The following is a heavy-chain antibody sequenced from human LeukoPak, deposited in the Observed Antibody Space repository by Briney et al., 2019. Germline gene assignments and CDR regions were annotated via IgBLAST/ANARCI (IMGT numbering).Heavy chain of an antibody. Sequence: GGSLRLSCAASGFTFSSYSMNWVRQAPGKGLEWVSSISSSSSYIYYADSVKGRFTISRDNAKNSLYLQMNSLRAEDTAVYYCARDQGSGWYLDAFDIWGQGTMVTVSS. V-gene: IGHV3-21*01. CDR1: GFTFSSYS. CDR3: ARDQGSGWYLDAFDI. D-gene: IGHD6-19*01. J-gene: IGHJ3*02. CDR2: ISSSSSYI.